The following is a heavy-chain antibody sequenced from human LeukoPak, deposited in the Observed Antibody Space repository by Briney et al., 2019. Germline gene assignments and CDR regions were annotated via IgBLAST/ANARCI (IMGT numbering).Heavy chain of an antibody. V-gene: IGHV3-30*03. CDR2: ISYDGSNK. CDR1: GFTFTIYG. Sequence: PGGSLRLSCAASGFTFTIYGMHWVRQALGKGLEWVAVISYDGSNKYYADSVKGRFTISRDNSKNTLYLQMNSLRAEDTAVYYCARDRSRTVPTAPFDWGQGTLVTVSS. J-gene: IGHJ4*02. CDR3: ARDRSRTVPTAPFD. D-gene: IGHD1-14*01.